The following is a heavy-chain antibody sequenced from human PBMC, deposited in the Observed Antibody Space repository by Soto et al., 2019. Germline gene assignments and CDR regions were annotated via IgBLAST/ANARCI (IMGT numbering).Heavy chain of an antibody. J-gene: IGHJ3*01. Sequence: QTLSLTCAISGDSVSSNNSAWNWIRPSPSRGLEWMGRTYYRSKWRNDYAESVRSRISINPDTSKNQFSLQLNSVTPEDSAVYYCAKQAAQQWSAFDVWGQGTMVTVSS. V-gene: IGHV6-1*01. CDR1: GDSVSSNNSA. CDR2: TYYRSKWRN. D-gene: IGHD6-19*01. CDR3: AKQAAQQWSAFDV.